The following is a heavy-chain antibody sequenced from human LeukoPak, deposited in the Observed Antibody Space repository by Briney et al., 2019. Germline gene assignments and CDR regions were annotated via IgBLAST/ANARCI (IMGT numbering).Heavy chain of an antibody. CDR2: IYSDGRT. V-gene: IGHV3-53*01. CDR1: GFTVSNKY. Sequence: GGSLRLSCAASGFTVSNKYMTWVRQAPGKGLEWVSLIYSDGRTYYADSVKGRCTISRDNSKNTLYLQMNSLRVEDTAVYYCAKTRWELKLAAFDIWGQGTMVTVSS. CDR3: AKTRWELKLAAFDI. D-gene: IGHD1-26*01. J-gene: IGHJ3*02.